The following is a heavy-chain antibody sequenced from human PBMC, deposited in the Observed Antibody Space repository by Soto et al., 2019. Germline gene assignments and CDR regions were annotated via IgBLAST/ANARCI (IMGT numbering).Heavy chain of an antibody. CDR1: EFTFRSYA. J-gene: IGHJ3*02. D-gene: IGHD2-21*02. Sequence: QVQLVESGGGVVQPGRSLRLSCAASEFTFRSYAMHWVRQAAGKGLEWVAVISYDGSNEYYADSVKGRFTIFRDNSKNTLYLQMSSLRDEETAVYYCARPLPYGGGDCCDAFDIWGRGTMVTVSS. V-gene: IGHV3-30-3*01. CDR2: ISYDGSNE. CDR3: ARPLPYGGGDCCDAFDI.